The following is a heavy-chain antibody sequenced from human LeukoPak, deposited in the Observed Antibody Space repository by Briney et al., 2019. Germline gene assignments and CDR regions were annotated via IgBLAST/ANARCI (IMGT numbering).Heavy chain of an antibody. CDR1: GGSFSGYY. J-gene: IGHJ4*02. CDR3: ARHAFDCSSTSCYPSRGLDY. V-gene: IGHV4-34*01. Sequence: PSETLSLTCAVYGGSFSGYYWSWIRQPPGKGLEWIGEINHSGSTNYNPSLKSRVTISVDTSKNQFSLKLSSVTAADTAVYYCARHAFDCSSTSCYPSRGLDYWGQGTLDTVSS. D-gene: IGHD2-2*01. CDR2: INHSGST.